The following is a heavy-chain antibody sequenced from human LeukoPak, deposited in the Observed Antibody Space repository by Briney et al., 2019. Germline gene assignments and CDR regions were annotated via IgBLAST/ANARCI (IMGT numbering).Heavy chain of an antibody. CDR3: ARDLGYSSGWYEFDY. Sequence: RASVKVSCKASGYTFTGYYIHWVRQAPGQGLEWMGWINPNSGGTNYAQKFQGRVTMTRDTSISTAYMELSRLRSDDTAVYYCARDLGYSSGWYEFDYWGQGNLVTVSS. V-gene: IGHV1-2*02. CDR2: INPNSGGT. J-gene: IGHJ4*02. CDR1: GYTFTGYY. D-gene: IGHD6-19*01.